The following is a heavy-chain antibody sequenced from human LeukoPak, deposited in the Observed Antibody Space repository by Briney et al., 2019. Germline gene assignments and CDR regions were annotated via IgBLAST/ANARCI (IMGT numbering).Heavy chain of an antibody. CDR1: GFTFSSYW. V-gene: IGHV3-7*01. CDR3: ARDLSSGYYYGY. D-gene: IGHD3-22*01. J-gene: IGHJ4*02. Sequence: GGSLRLSCAASGFTFSSYWMSWVRQAPGKGLEWVANIKEDGSGKYYVDSVKGRLTISRDNAKNSLYLQMNSLRAEDTAVYYCARDLSSGYYYGYWGQGTLVTVSS. CDR2: IKEDGSGK.